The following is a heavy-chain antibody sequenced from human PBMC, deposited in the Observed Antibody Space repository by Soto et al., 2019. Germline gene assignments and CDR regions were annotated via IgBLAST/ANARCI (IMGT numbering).Heavy chain of an antibody. D-gene: IGHD3-16*01. V-gene: IGHV3-30*18. Sequence: QVQLVESGGGVVQPGRSLRLSCAASGFSFSKYGMHWVRQAPGKGLGWVAEMSDDGSQKYYGDSVKGRFTISRDNSKNTLYLLMDSLRPEDTAMYYCAKELRETGGYYFDCWGQGTLVTVSS. CDR3: AKELRETGGYYFDC. CDR2: MSDDGSQK. J-gene: IGHJ4*02. CDR1: GFSFSKYG.